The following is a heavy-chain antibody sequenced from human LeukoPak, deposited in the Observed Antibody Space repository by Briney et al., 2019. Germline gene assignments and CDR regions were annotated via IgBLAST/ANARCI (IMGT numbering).Heavy chain of an antibody. J-gene: IGHJ4*02. CDR2: TNTNTGNP. V-gene: IGHV7-4-1*02. D-gene: IGHD1-26*01. CDR3: ARGWGSMWELPTFFDY. Sequence: ASVKVSCRASGYTFTSYAMNWVRQAPGQGLEWMGWTNTNTGNPTYAQGFTGRFAFSLDTSVSTAYLQISSLKAEDTAVYYCARGWGSMWELPTFFDYWGQGTLVTVSS. CDR1: GYTFTSYA.